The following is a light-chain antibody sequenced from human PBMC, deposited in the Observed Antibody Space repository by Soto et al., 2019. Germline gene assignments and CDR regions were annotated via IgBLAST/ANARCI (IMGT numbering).Light chain of an antibody. CDR3: QHYYNNPPTWT. CDR1: QTLLYSSNNKNY. V-gene: IGKV4-1*01. J-gene: IGKJ1*01. CDR2: WAS. Sequence: DIVMTQSPDSLAVSLGERATINCKSSQTLLYSSNNKNYLAWYQQKPGQPPKLLIYWASTRESGVPDRFSGSGSGTDFTLTISGLQTEDVAVYYCQHYYNNPPTWTFGQGTKVEIK.